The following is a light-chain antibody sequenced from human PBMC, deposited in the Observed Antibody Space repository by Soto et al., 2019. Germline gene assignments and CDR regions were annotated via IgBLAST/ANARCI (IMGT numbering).Light chain of an antibody. CDR3: QQYGSSPL. Sequence: EIVMTQSPATLSVSPGEIATLSCRASQSINSKLAWYQQKPGQAPRLLIYGASSRATGIPDRFSGSGSGTDFTLTISRLEPEDFAVYYCQQYGSSPLFGGGTKVEIK. V-gene: IGKV3-20*01. CDR1: QSINSK. CDR2: GAS. J-gene: IGKJ4*01.